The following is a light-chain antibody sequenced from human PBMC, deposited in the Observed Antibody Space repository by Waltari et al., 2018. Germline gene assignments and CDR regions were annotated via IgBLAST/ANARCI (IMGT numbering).Light chain of an antibody. V-gene: IGLV3-1*01. J-gene: IGLJ2*01. Sequence: SYELTQSASVSVSPGQTASITCSGDKLGDKYASWYQQKPGQSPVLVMYQDSKRPSGIPERFSGSNSGNPATLTISGTQAMDKADYYCQAWDSSTGIFGGGTKLTVL. CDR1: KLGDKY. CDR3: QAWDSSTGI. CDR2: QDS.